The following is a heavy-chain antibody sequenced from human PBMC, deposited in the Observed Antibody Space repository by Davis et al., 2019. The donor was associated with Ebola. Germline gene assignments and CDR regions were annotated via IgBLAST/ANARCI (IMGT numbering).Heavy chain of an antibody. D-gene: IGHD3-3*01. V-gene: IGHV1-2*02. CDR3: ARVIENYDFWSGYLPYYFDY. CDR1: GYTFTGYY. J-gene: IGHJ4*02. CDR2: INPNSGGT. Sequence: ASVKVSCKASGYTFTGYYMHWVRQAPGQGLEWMGWINPNSGGTNYAQKFQGRVTMTTDTSTSTAYMELRSLRSDDTAVYYCARVIENYDFWSGYLPYYFDYWGQGTLVTVSS.